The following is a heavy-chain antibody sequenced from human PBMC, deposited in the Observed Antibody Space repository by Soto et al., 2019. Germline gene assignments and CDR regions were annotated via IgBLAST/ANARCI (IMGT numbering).Heavy chain of an antibody. V-gene: IGHV3-30*18. CDR2: ISHDGSNK. CDR1: GFTFSSYG. Sequence: GSLRLSCAASGFTFSSYGMHWVRQAPGKGLEWVAFISHDGSNKYYADSMKGRISMSRDNSKSTVYLQMSSLRAEDTAVYYCTKRRNVLRFLEWSSGMEVWGQGTTVTV. D-gene: IGHD3-3*01. CDR3: TKRRNVLRFLEWSSGMEV. J-gene: IGHJ6*02.